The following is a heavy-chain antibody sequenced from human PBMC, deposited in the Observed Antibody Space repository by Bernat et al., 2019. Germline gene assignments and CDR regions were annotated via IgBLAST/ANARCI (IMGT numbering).Heavy chain of an antibody. Sequence: EMQLVESGGGLVKPGGSLRLSCAASGFTFNNAWMTWVRQVPGKRLEWVGRMMSKTAGGTTNYAAPVKDSFTISRDDSRNTVYLEMNSLKTEDTSVYFCTTGLKAAEHFDDAFDIWGQGTMVIVSS. V-gene: IGHV3-15*01. CDR1: GFTFNNAW. CDR2: MMSKTAGGTT. J-gene: IGHJ3*02. CDR3: TTGLKAAEHFDDAFDI. D-gene: IGHD2-15*01.